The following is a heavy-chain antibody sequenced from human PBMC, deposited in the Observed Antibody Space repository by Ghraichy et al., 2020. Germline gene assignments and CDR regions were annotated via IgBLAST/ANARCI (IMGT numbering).Heavy chain of an antibody. V-gene: IGHV3-7*03. CDR1: GFTFSSYW. D-gene: IGHD3-10*01. CDR3: ATSHAGNYYNTWFVY. J-gene: IGHJ4*02. CDR2: IRQDGSDK. Sequence: GESLNISCAASGFTFSSYWMSWVRQAPGKGLEWVANIRQDGSDKYYVGSVKGRFTISRDNAKSSLYLQMNSLRAEDTAVYYCATSHAGNYYNTWFVYWGQGIQVTVSS.